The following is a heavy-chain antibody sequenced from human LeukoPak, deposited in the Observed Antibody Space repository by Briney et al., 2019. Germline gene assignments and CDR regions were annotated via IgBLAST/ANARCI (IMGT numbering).Heavy chain of an antibody. CDR1: GYTFTSYG. CDR3: ARGGGAKSFWSGLGY. D-gene: IGHD3-3*01. J-gene: IGHJ4*02. Sequence: GASVKVSCKASGYTFTSYGISWVRQAPGQGPEWMGWISAYNGNTNYAQKLQGRVTMTTDTSTSTAYMELRSLTSDDTAVYYCARGGGAKSFWSGLGYWGQGTLVTVSS. V-gene: IGHV1-18*01. CDR2: ISAYNGNT.